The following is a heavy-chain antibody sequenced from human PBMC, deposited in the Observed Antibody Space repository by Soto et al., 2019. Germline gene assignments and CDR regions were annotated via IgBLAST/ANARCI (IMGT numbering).Heavy chain of an antibody. CDR2: IYNSGST. V-gene: IGHV4-59*01. Sequence: QVQLQESGPGLVKPSETLSLTCTVSGGSISNYYWSWIRQSPGKGLEWIGYIYNSGSTNYNPSLKCRVTISVDTSKNQFSLKLSSVTAADTAVYYCARGGGSYSPAGFDIWGQGTMVTVSS. J-gene: IGHJ3*02. D-gene: IGHD1-26*01. CDR1: GGSISNYY. CDR3: ARGGGSYSPAGFDI.